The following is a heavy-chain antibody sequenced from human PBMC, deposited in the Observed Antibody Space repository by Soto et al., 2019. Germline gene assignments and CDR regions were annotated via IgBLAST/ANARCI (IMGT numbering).Heavy chain of an antibody. CDR3: ARLIGNSWLDS. D-gene: IGHD2-8*01. CDR2: TYYRSNWYT. Sequence: SQTLSRTCAISGDSVSTNSATWEWIRQSPSRGLEWLGRTYYRSNWYTDYAVSVKGRITISPDTSNNQLSLQLNSVTPDDTAVYYCARLIGNSWLDSWGQGTLVTVSS. V-gene: IGHV6-1*01. J-gene: IGHJ5*01. CDR1: GDSVSTNSAT.